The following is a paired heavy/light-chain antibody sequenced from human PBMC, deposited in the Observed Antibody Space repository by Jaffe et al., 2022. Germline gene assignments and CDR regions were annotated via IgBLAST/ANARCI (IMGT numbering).Light chain of an antibody. Sequence: EIVLTQSPATLSLSPGERATLSCRASQSIRTYLAWYQHKPGQPPRLLIHDTSNRATGIPARFSGSGSGTDFTLTISSLEPEDFAVYYCQQHANLYTFGQGTRLEI. CDR3: QQHANLYT. J-gene: IGKJ2*01. CDR1: QSIRTY. V-gene: IGKV3-11*01. CDR2: DTS.
Heavy chain of an antibody. CDR2: INPDTGDT. J-gene: IGHJ4*02. V-gene: IGHV1-2*06. CDR3: ASGLIFDY. CDR1: GYTFTDYY. Sequence: QVQLVQSGAEVKKPGASVKVSCKASGYTFTDYYIQWVRQAPGQGLEWMGRINPDTGDTNYVQKFQGRVTMTRDTSINTAYLELSSLRSDDRAVYYCASGLIFDYWGQGTLVIVSS.